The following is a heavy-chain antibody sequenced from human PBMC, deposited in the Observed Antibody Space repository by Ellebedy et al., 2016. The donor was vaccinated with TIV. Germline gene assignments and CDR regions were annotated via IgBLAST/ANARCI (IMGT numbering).Heavy chain of an antibody. CDR1: GFTFRTFA. V-gene: IGHV3-23*01. J-gene: IGHJ4*02. D-gene: IGHD3-22*01. Sequence: GGSLRLSCAASGFTFRTFAMTWVRQAPGKVLEWVSSISSSGVSTDYADSVRGRVTISRDNSKNTLYLQMNSLRADDSAVYYCAKLDSSGYYYGRFDYWGQGTLVTVSS. CDR2: ISSSGVST. CDR3: AKLDSSGYYYGRFDY.